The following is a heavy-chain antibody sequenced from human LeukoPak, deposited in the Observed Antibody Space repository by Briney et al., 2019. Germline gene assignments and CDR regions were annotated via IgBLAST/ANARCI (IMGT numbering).Heavy chain of an antibody. CDR1: GFTFSSYG. V-gene: IGHV3-30*02. J-gene: IGHJ6*03. D-gene: IGHD3-10*01. CDR2: IRYDGSNK. Sequence: PGGSLRLSCAASGFTFSSYGMHWVRQAPGKGLEWVAFIRYDGSNKYYADSVKGRFTISRDNSKNTLYLQMNSLRAEDTAVYYCAKAGVKRDRGVMGMDVWGKGTTVTVSS. CDR3: AKAGVKRDRGVMGMDV.